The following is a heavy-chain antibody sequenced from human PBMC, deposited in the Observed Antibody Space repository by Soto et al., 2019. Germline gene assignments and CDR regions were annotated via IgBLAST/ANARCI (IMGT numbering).Heavy chain of an antibody. D-gene: IGHD3-22*01. CDR1: GGTFSSYA. V-gene: IGHV1-69*13. CDR2: IIPIFGTA. CDR3: ARGPHLEHMIVVIPHFDY. J-gene: IGHJ4*02. Sequence: SVKVSCKASGGTFSSYAISWVRQAPGQGLEWMGGIIPIFGTANYAQKFQGRVTITADESTSTAYMELSSLRSEDTAVYYCARGPHLEHMIVVIPHFDYWGQGTLVTVSS.